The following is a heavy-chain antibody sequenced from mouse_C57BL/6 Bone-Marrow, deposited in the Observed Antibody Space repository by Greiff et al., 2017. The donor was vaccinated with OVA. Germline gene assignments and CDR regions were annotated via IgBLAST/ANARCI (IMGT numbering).Heavy chain of an antibody. J-gene: IGHJ2*01. CDR1: GFTIKNTY. CDR3: APFIYYDPYYFDY. V-gene: IGHV14-3*01. Sequence: VQLQQSVAELVRPGASVKLSCTASGFTIKNTYMHWVKQRPEQGLEWIGRIDTANGNTKYAPKFQGKATITADTSSNTAYLQLSSLTSEDTAIYYCAPFIYYDPYYFDYWGQGTTLTVSS. CDR2: IDTANGNT. D-gene: IGHD2-4*01.